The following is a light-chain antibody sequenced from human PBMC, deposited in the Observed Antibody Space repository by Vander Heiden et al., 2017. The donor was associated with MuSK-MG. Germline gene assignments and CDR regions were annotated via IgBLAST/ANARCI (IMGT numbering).Light chain of an antibody. Sequence: QSALTQPASVSGSPGQSITISCTGTSSDVGGYNYVSWNQQHPGKARKLMIYDVSKRPSGVANRFSGSKSGNTASLTISGRQDEDEADYYCSSDTSSSTVVFGGGTKLTVL. CDR1: SSDVGGYNY. CDR2: DVS. CDR3: SSDTSSSTVV. J-gene: IGLJ2*01. V-gene: IGLV2-14*01.